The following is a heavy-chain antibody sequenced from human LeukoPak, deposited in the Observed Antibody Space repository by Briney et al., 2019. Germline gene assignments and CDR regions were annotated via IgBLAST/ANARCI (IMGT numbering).Heavy chain of an antibody. D-gene: IGHD6-19*01. CDR2: ISYDGSNK. J-gene: IGHJ4*02. V-gene: IGHV3-30-3*01. CDR1: GFTFSSYA. Sequence: QSGRSLRLSCAASGFTFSSYAMHWVRQAPGKGLEWVAVISYDGSNKYYADSVKGRFTISRDNSKNTLYLQMNSLRAEDTAVYYCVKDFYGSGWCFDSWGQGTLVTVSS. CDR3: VKDFYGSGWCFDS.